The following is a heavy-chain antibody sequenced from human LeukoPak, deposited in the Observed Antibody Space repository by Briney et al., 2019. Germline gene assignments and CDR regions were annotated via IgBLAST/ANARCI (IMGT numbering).Heavy chain of an antibody. CDR1: GGSISTYY. D-gene: IGHD3-22*01. Sequence: SETLSLTCTVSGGSISTYYWSWIRQPPGKGLEWIGNIYDSGSTNYNPSLKSRVTISVDTSKNQCSLKLSSVAAADTAVYYCARQSISGSSLSYFDYWGQGALVNVSS. V-gene: IGHV4-59*01. CDR2: IYDSGST. J-gene: IGHJ4*02. CDR3: ARQSISGSSLSYFDY.